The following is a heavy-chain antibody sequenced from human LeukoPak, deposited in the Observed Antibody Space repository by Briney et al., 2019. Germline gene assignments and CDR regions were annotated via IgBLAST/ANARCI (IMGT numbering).Heavy chain of an antibody. Sequence: GGSPRLSCTTSGFTFSNYGMHWVRQAPGKGLEWVAVIWHDGSNKYYTDSVKGRFTISRDNSKNTLYLQMNSLRPEDTAMYYCANNFDYWGQGTLVTVSS. V-gene: IGHV3-33*06. J-gene: IGHJ4*02. CDR1: GFTFSNYG. CDR2: IWHDGSNK. CDR3: ANNFDY.